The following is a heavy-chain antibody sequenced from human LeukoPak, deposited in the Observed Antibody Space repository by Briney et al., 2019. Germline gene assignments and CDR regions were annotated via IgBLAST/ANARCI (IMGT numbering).Heavy chain of an antibody. CDR3: ARQSGGLVGATTFDY. CDR2: IIPIFGTA. J-gene: IGHJ4*02. Sequence: GSSVKVSCKASGGTFSSSAISWVRQAPGQGLEWMGGIIPIFGTANYAQKFQGRVTITADESTSTAYMELSSLRSEDTAVYYCARQSGGLVGATTFDYWGQGTLVTVSS. D-gene: IGHD1-26*01. CDR1: GGTFSSSA. V-gene: IGHV1-69*01.